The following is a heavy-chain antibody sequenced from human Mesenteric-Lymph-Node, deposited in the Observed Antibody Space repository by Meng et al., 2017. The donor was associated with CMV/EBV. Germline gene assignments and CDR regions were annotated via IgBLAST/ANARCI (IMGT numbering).Heavy chain of an antibody. J-gene: IGHJ4*02. CDR3: AKDVYGIHPHYIDY. CDR1: GFTFDDYA. Sequence: SLKISCAASGFTFDDYAMHWVRQAPGKGLEWVAGITWNSETIEYGDSVKGRFTISRDNAKNSLYLQMNGLRGDDTALYFCAKDVYGIHPHYIDYWGQGALVTVSS. D-gene: IGHD3-9*01. V-gene: IGHV3-9*01. CDR2: ITWNSETI.